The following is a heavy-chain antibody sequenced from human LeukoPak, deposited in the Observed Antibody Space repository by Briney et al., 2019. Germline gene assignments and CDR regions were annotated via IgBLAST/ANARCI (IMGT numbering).Heavy chain of an antibody. J-gene: IGHJ6*02. Sequence: GGSLRLSCAASGFTFSNYAMSWVRQAPGKGLEWVSAISGSGGSTYYADSVKGRFTISSDNPKNTLYLQMDSLRAEDTAVYYCARAAHTTYVLGRYYYYAMDVWGQGTTVTVSS. CDR2: ISGSGGST. V-gene: IGHV3-23*01. CDR1: GFTFSNYA. CDR3: ARAAHTTYVLGRYYYYAMDV. D-gene: IGHD3-10*01.